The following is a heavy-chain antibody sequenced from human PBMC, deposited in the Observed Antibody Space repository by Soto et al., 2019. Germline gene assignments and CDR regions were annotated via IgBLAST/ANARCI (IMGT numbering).Heavy chain of an antibody. CDR3: ARGITIFGVVIMSAYGMDV. CDR1: GYTFTSYD. Sequence: ASVKVSCKASGYTFTSYDINWVRQATGQGLEWMGWMNPNSGNTGYAQKFQGRVTMTRSTSINTAYMEMRSLRSEDTAVYYCARGITIFGVVIMSAYGMDVWGQGTTVTVSS. D-gene: IGHD3-3*01. V-gene: IGHV1-8*01. J-gene: IGHJ6*02. CDR2: MNPNSGNT.